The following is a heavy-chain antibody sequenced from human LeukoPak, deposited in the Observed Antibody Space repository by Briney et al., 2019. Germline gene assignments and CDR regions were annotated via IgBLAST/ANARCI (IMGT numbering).Heavy chain of an antibody. D-gene: IGHD3-22*01. V-gene: IGHV4-34*01. J-gene: IGHJ4*02. Sequence: SETLSLTCAVYGGSFSGYYWSWIRQPPGKGLEWIGEINHSGSTNYNPSLKSRVTISVDTSKNQFSLKLSSVTAADTAVYYCARQGNYYDSSSYEDYWGQGTLVTVSS. CDR3: ARQGNYYDSSSYEDY. CDR2: INHSGST. CDR1: GGSFSGYY.